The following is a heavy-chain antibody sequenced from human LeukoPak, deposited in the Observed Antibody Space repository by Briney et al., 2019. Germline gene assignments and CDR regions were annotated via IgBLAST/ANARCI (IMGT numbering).Heavy chain of an antibody. V-gene: IGHV1-69*13. D-gene: IGHD1-26*01. Sequence: ASVKVSCKASGYTFTSYGISWVRQAPGQGLEWMGGIIPIFGTANYAQKFQGRVTITADESTSTAYMELSSLRSEDTAVYYCAREEGGASAGAFDIWSQGTMVTVSS. CDR1: GYTFTSYG. J-gene: IGHJ3*02. CDR2: IIPIFGTA. CDR3: AREEGGASAGAFDI.